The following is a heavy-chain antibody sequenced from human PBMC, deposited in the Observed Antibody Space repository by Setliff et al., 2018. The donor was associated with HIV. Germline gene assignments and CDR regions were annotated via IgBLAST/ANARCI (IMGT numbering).Heavy chain of an antibody. CDR2: ISASATYT. CDR3: ARDRYSGSSTDY. CDR1: GFTFSNYS. Sequence: GSLRLSCAASGFTFSNYSMNWVRQTPGKGLEWVSSISASATYTHYADSVKGRFTISRDNVKNSLYLQMNSLRAEDTAVYYCARDRYSGSSTDYWGQGTLVTVSS. J-gene: IGHJ4*02. D-gene: IGHD1-26*01. V-gene: IGHV3-21*01.